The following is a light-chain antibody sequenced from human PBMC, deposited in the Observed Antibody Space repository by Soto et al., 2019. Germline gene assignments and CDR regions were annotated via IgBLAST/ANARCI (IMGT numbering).Light chain of an antibody. V-gene: IGLV2-14*01. CDR1: NSDIGYYNF. Sequence: QSALTQPASVSGSPGQSITISCTGTNSDIGYYNFVSWYQQHPGKAPKLIIYEVSNRPSGVSNRFSGSKSGSTASLTISGLQAEDEADYHCGSYSTSNTPYVFGTGTKVTVL. CDR3: GSYSTSNTPYV. CDR2: EVS. J-gene: IGLJ1*01.